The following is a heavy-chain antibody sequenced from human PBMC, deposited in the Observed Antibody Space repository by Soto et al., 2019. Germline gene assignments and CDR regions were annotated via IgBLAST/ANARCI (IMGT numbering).Heavy chain of an antibody. Sequence: SETLSLTCTVSGGSIYIYYWTWIRQPPGKGLEWIGYVYYAGTTTYSPSLKSRVTISVDTSKNQFSLKLSSVTAADTALYYCARSVDPWGQGTLVTVSS. J-gene: IGHJ5*02. V-gene: IGHV4-59*08. CDR2: VYYAGTT. CDR1: GGSIYIYY. CDR3: ARSVDP.